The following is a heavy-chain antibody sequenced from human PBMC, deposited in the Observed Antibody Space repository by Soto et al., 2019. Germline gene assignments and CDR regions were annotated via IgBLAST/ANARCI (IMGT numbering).Heavy chain of an antibody. D-gene: IGHD6-13*01. J-gene: IGHJ5*02. CDR1: GGSFSGYY. CDR2: INHSGST. Sequence: SETLSLTCAVYGGSFSGYYWSWIRQPPGKGLEWIGEINHSGSTNYNPSLKSRVTISVDTSKNQFSLKLSSVTAADTAVYYCARRKGGAAAGTFSWFYPWGQGTLVTVSS. CDR3: ARRKGGAAAGTFSWFYP. V-gene: IGHV4-34*01.